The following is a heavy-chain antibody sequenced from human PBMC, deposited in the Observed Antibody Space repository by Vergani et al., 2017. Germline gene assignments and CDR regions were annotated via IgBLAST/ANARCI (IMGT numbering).Heavy chain of an antibody. Sequence: QVQLVQSGAEVKKPGSSVKVSCKASGGTFSSYAISWVRQAPGQGLEWMGGIIPIFGTANYAQKFQGRVTITADESTSTAYMELSSLRSEDTAVYYCARDAGKTAAKPYYYYYYMDVWGKGTTVTVSS. CDR2: IIPIFGTA. CDR1: GGTFSSYA. J-gene: IGHJ6*03. V-gene: IGHV1-69*01. CDR3: ARDAGKTAAKPYYYYYYMDV. D-gene: IGHD2-2*02.